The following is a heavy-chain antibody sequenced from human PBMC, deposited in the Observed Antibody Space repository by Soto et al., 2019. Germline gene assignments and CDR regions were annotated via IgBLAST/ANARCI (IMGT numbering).Heavy chain of an antibody. CDR1: GFTFGTTD. Sequence: QLLQSGGGLVQPGGSLTLSCAASGFTFGTTDMSWVRQAPGEGLEWVSTIDGSVGITYYADSVKGRFTISRDNSRNTVYLQMTSRSGDDTALYYCVKNSGWFNTWGQGALVTVSS. CDR2: IDGSVGIT. D-gene: IGHD3-10*01. J-gene: IGHJ5*02. CDR3: VKNSGWFNT. V-gene: IGHV3-23*01.